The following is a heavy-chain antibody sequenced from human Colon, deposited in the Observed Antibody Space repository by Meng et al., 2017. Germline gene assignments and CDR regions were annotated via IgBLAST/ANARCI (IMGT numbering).Heavy chain of an antibody. V-gene: IGHV1-2*02. Sequence: VQLGQSGTGVKGPGASVKVSCKASGYSFSDCYIHWVRQAPGQGLEWMGWIVPNSGDTNYAQKLQGRVTMTRETSISTTYMELIRLTSDDTAVYYCARSTPSLDYWGQGTLVTVSS. CDR1: GYSFSDCY. J-gene: IGHJ4*02. CDR2: IVPNSGDT. D-gene: IGHD2-15*01. CDR3: ARSTPSLDY.